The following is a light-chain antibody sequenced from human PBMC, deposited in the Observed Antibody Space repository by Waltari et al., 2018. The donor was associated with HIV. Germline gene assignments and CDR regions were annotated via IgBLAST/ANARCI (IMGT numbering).Light chain of an antibody. CDR3: LQYNNWWT. CDR1: QSVSSN. J-gene: IGKJ1*01. CDR2: DAS. V-gene: IGKV3-15*01. Sequence: EIVMTQSPATRSVSPGERAPLSCRSSQSVSSNLAWYQQNPGQATRLLIYDASTRATGNPARFSGSGSGTDFSLTISSLQSEDFAVYYWLQYNNWWTFGQGTKVEIK.